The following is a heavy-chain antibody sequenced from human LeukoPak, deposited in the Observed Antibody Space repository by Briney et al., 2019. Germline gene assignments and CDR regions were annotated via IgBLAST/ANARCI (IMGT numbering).Heavy chain of an antibody. J-gene: IGHJ4*02. Sequence: AGGSLRLSCAASGFTFSSYTMTWVRQAPGKGLEWVSAISTSGHNTFYADSVKGRFTISRDNSKDTLFLQMNSLRAEDTAVYYCADAGYCSGGTCRPPHFDYWGQGTLVTVSS. CDR2: ISTSGHNT. CDR1: GFTFSSYT. V-gene: IGHV3-23*01. D-gene: IGHD2-15*01. CDR3: ADAGYCSGGTCRPPHFDY.